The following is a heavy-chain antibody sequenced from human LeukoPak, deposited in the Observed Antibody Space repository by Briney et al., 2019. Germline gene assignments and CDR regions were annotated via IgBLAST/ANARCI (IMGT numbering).Heavy chain of an antibody. D-gene: IGHD3-9*01. V-gene: IGHV1-8*01. CDR2: MNPNSGNT. Sequence: ASVKVSCKASGYTFTSYDINWVRQATGQGLEWMGWMNPNSGNTGYAQKFQGRVTMTRNTSISTAYMELSSLRSADTAVYYCARGYFDWLLPPSFDYWGQGTLVTVSS. CDR3: ARGYFDWLLPPSFDY. J-gene: IGHJ4*02. CDR1: GYTFTSYD.